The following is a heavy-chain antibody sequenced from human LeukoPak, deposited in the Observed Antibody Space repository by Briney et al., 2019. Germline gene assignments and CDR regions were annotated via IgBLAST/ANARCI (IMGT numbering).Heavy chain of an antibody. Sequence: PSQTLSLTCTVSGGSISSGDYYWSWIRQPAGKGLEWIGLTYHSGSPYYNPSFKSRVTISVDTSKNQFSLKLSSVTAADTAVYYCARGTGAYCGGDCYFDYWGQGTLVTVSS. CDR3: ARGTGAYCGGDCYFDY. J-gene: IGHJ4*02. V-gene: IGHV4-30-4*01. D-gene: IGHD2-21*02. CDR1: GGSISSGDYY. CDR2: TYHSGSP.